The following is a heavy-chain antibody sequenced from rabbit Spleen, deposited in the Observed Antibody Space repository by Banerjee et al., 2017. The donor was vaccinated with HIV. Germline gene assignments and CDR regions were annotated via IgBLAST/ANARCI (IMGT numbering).Heavy chain of an antibody. Sequence: QLKESGGGLVQPGGSLKLSCKASGFDFSSYYMSWVRQAPGKGLEWIGYIDPVFGITYYASWVNGRFSISRENAQNTVFLQMTSLTAADTATYFCARDGAGGSYFALWGPGTLVTVS. J-gene: IGHJ4*01. CDR1: GFDFSSYY. V-gene: IGHV1S7*01. D-gene: IGHD8-1*01. CDR3: ARDGAGGSYFAL. CDR2: IDPVFGIT.